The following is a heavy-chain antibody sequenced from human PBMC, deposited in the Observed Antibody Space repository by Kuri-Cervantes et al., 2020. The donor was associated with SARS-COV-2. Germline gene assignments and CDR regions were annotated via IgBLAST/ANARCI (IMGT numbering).Heavy chain of an antibody. CDR3: AGTYYDFWSGYYRGERDAKYYQH. J-gene: IGHJ1*01. Sequence: SEPLSLTCTVSDDSISTNYYCGWIRQPPGKGLEWIGIIHHSGNNHYNSSLKSRVTISEDTSKNQFSLKLTSVTAADTAVYYCAGTYYDFWSGYYRGERDAKYYQHWGQGTLVTVSS. CDR2: IHHSGNN. D-gene: IGHD3-3*01. CDR1: DDSISTNYY. V-gene: IGHV4-38-2*02.